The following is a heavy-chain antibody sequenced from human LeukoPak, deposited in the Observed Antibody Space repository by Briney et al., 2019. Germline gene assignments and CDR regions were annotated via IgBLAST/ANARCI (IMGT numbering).Heavy chain of an antibody. V-gene: IGHV3-48*03. CDR2: ISSSGNFI. J-gene: IGHJ6*04. CDR1: GFTSRDLE. D-gene: IGHD3-10*02. CDR3: AELGITMIGGV. Sequence: GGSLRLSCAISGFTSRDLEMSWVRQAPGKGLEWISYISSSGNFIFYADSVKGRFTISRDNAKNSLYLQMNSLRAEDTAVYYCAELGITMIGGVWGKGTTVTISS.